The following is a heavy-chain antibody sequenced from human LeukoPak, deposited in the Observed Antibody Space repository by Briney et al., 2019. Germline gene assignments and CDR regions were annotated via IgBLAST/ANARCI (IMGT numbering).Heavy chain of an antibody. J-gene: IGHJ4*02. CDR2: INHTGST. CDR3: ARGGAAGFDY. Sequence: PSETLSLTCSVQGGSLSGAYWTWIRQPPGKGLEWIGEINHTGSTNYNPSLKSRVTISVDTSKNQFSLKLSSVTAADTAVYYCARGGAAGFDYWGQGTLVTVSS. D-gene: IGHD6-13*01. V-gene: IGHV4-34*01. CDR1: GGSLSGAY.